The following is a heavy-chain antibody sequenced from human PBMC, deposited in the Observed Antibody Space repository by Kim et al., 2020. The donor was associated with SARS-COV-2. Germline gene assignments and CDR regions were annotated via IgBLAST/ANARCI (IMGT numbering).Heavy chain of an antibody. V-gene: IGHV1-18*04. Sequence: ASVKVSCKASGYTFSTYGISWVRQVAGRGLEWIGGISIYNDDTIYAPKYQGRLTFTTDRSSNLVYMELSSLNPDDSALYYCARGEAWFDTWGQGTLDSV. J-gene: IGHJ5*02. CDR1: GYTFSTYG. CDR3: ARGEAWFDT. CDR2: ISIYNDDT.